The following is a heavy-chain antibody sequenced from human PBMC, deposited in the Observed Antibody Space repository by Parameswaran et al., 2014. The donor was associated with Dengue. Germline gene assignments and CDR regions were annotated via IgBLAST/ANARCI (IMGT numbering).Heavy chain of an antibody. Sequence: RWIRQPPGKGLEWVANIKQDGSEKYYVDSVKGRFTISRDNAKNSLYLQMNSLRAEDTAVYYCASLGPDGDYFDYWGQGTLVTVSS. J-gene: IGHJ4*02. CDR2: IKQDGSEK. D-gene: IGHD3-16*01. CDR3: ASLGPDGDYFDY. V-gene: IGHV3-7*01.